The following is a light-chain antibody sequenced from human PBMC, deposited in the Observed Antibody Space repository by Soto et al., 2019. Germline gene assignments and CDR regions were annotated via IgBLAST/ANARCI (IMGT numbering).Light chain of an antibody. V-gene: IGKV3-15*01. CDR3: QQYNSWMWT. Sequence: EIVMTQSPATLSVSPGEGATLSCRASQSVSSKLAWYQQKPGQAPRLIIYGASTRATGIPARFSVSVSGTEVTLIISSLKSEDASVYYCQQYNSWMWTFGQGTKVDIK. CDR1: QSVSSK. CDR2: GAS. J-gene: IGKJ1*01.